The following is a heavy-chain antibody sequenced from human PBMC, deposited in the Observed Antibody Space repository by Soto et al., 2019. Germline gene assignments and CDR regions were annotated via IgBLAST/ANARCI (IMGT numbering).Heavy chain of an antibody. Sequence: QVQLQESGPGLVKPSQTLSLTCTVSGGSISSGGYYWSWIRQHPGKGLEWIGYIYYSGSTYYNPSLKSRVTISVDTSKNQFSLKLSSVTAADTAVYYCARDPGRYSYGPYNWFDPWGQGTLVTVSS. CDR1: GGSISSGGYY. CDR2: IYYSGST. V-gene: IGHV4-31*03. J-gene: IGHJ5*02. D-gene: IGHD5-18*01. CDR3: ARDPGRYSYGPYNWFDP.